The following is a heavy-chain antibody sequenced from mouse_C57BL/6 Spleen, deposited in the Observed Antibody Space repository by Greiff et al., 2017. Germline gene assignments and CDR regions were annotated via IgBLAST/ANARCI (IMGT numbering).Heavy chain of an antibody. CDR3: ARNSGDYAMDY. J-gene: IGHJ4*01. D-gene: IGHD3-1*01. Sequence: VQVVESGPGLVAPSQSLSITCTVSGFSLTGYAISWVRQPPGQGLEWLGVIWTGGGTNYNSALKSRLSISKDNSKSQVFFKMNSLPTDDTARYYCARNSGDYAMDYWGQGTSVTVSS. CDR1: GFSLTGYA. CDR2: IWTGGGT. V-gene: IGHV2-9-1*01.